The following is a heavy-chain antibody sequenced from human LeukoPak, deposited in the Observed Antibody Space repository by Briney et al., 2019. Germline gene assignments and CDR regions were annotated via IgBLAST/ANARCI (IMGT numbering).Heavy chain of an antibody. D-gene: IGHD3-10*01. CDR2: INPNSGGT. J-gene: IGHJ4*02. CDR3: ARAGSGSYFRS. V-gene: IGHV1-2*02. Sequence: VSVTVSCKPSVYTFTDYYMHWVRQAPGQGLEWMGWINPNSGGTNYAQKFQGRFTMTRDTSISTAYMELSRPRSDDTAVYYCARAGSGSYFRSWGQGTLVTVSS. CDR1: VYTFTDYY.